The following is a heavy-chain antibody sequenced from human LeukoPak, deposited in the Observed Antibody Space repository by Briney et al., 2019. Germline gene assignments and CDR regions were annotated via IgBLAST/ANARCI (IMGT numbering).Heavy chain of an antibody. D-gene: IGHD1-26*01. V-gene: IGHV3-74*01. J-gene: IGHJ4*02. CDR2: INEDGSTT. CDR3: VRDLGGRSGH. Sequence: GGSLRLSCAASGFTFSSNWMHWVRQAPGKGLVWVSRINEDGSTTNYADSVKGRSTIFRDNAKNALYLQMNSLRAEDTAVYYCVRDLGGRSGHWGQGTLVTVSS. CDR1: GFTFSSNW.